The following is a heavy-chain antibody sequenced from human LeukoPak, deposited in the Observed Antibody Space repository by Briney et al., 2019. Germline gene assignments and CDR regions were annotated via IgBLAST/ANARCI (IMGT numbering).Heavy chain of an antibody. Sequence: GGSLRLSCAASGFTVSSNYINWVRQAPGKGLEWVANIKQDGSEKYYVDSVKGRFTISRDNAKNSLSLQMNTLRAEDTAVYYCARMDIGLVRDWGQGTLVTVSS. CDR1: GFTVSSNY. D-gene: IGHD3-10*01. CDR2: IKQDGSEK. V-gene: IGHV3-7*01. J-gene: IGHJ4*02. CDR3: ARMDIGLVRD.